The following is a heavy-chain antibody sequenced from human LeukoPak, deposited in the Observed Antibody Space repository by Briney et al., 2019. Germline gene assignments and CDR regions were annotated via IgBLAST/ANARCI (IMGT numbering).Heavy chain of an antibody. Sequence: GGSLRLSCAASGITFTNSAMSWVRQAPGKGLEWVSAISVSGGSTYYADSVKGRLTISRDNSKNTLSLQMNSLRAEDTALYYCAKDSSQDALDIWGQGTMVTVSS. CDR1: GITFTNSA. J-gene: IGHJ3*02. D-gene: IGHD6-13*01. CDR3: AKDSSQDALDI. CDR2: ISVSGGST. V-gene: IGHV3-23*01.